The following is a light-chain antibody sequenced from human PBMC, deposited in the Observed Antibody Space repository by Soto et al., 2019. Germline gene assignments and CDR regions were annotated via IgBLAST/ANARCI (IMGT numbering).Light chain of an antibody. V-gene: IGLV2-23*01. Sequence: QSALTQPASVSGSPGQSITISCTGTSSDVGSYNLVSWYQQHPGKAHKLMIYEGSKRPSGVSNRFSGSKSGKTASLTISGLQAEDEADYYCCSYAGSSTYVFGTGTKLTVL. CDR3: CSYAGSSTYV. CDR1: SSDVGSYNL. CDR2: EGS. J-gene: IGLJ1*01.